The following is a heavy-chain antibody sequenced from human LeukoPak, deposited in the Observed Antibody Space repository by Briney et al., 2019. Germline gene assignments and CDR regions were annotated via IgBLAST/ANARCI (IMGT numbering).Heavy chain of an antibody. CDR1: GFTFSSYS. V-gene: IGHV3-21*04. Sequence: GGSLRLSCAASGFTFSSYSMNWVRQAPGKGLEWVSSISSSSSYIYYADSVKGRFTISRDNAKNSLYLQMNSLRAEDMALYYCAKDSSSWTGSAFDIWGQGTMVTVSS. D-gene: IGHD6-13*01. J-gene: IGHJ3*02. CDR2: ISSSSSYI. CDR3: AKDSSSWTGSAFDI.